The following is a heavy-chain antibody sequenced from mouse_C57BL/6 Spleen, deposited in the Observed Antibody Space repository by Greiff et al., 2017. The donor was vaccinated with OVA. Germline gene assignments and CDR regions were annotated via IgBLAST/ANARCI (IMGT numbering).Heavy chain of an antibody. CDR2: IYPGDGDT. CDR1: GYSFSSYW. CDR3: ARTGTGRGFAY. D-gene: IGHD4-1*01. Sequence: QVQLQQSGAELVKPGASVKISCKASGYSFSSYWMNWVKQRPGKGLEWIGQIYPGDGDTNYNGKFKGKATLTADKSSSTAYMQLSSLTSEDSAVYFCARTGTGRGFAYWGQGTLVTVSA. V-gene: IGHV1-80*01. J-gene: IGHJ3*01.